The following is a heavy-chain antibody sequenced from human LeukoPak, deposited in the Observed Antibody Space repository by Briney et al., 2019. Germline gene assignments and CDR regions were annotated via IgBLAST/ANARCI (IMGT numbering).Heavy chain of an antibody. CDR3: AREVPDYDFWSGYHYFDY. Sequence: GGSLRLSCAASGFTFSSYGMHWVRQAPGKGLEWVAVIWYDGSNKYYADSVKGRFTISRDNSKNTLYLQMNSLRAEDTAVYHCAREVPDYDFWSGYHYFDYWGQGTLVTVSS. J-gene: IGHJ4*02. CDR2: IWYDGSNK. V-gene: IGHV3-33*01. CDR1: GFTFSSYG. D-gene: IGHD3-3*01.